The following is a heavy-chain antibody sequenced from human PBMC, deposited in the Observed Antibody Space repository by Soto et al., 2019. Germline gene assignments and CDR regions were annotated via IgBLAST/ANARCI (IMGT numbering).Heavy chain of an antibody. Sequence: EVQLLESGGGLVQPGGSLRLSCAVSGFTFSSYAMSWVRQAPGKGLEWVSGISGSGVSTYYADSVKGRFTSSRDNSENPPYLQMNSLPVEDTALYFCAKAKYTGHDISLNFDYWGQGNLATVSS. CDR3: AKAKYTGHDISLNFDY. J-gene: IGHJ4*02. V-gene: IGHV3-23*01. CDR1: GFTFSSYA. D-gene: IGHD3-9*01. CDR2: ISGSGVST.